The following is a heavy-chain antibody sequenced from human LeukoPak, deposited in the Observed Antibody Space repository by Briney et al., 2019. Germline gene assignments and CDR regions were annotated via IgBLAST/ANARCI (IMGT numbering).Heavy chain of an antibody. CDR1: GFTFSSYA. J-gene: IGHJ5*02. V-gene: IGHV3-21*01. CDR3: ARDSITIFGVVIPFDP. D-gene: IGHD3-3*01. CDR2: ISSSSSYI. Sequence: GGSLRLSCAASGFTFSSYAMSWVRQAPGKGLEGVSSISSSSSYIYYADSVKGRFTISRDNAKNSLYLQMNSLRAEDTAVYYCARDSITIFGVVIPFDPWGQGTLVTVSS.